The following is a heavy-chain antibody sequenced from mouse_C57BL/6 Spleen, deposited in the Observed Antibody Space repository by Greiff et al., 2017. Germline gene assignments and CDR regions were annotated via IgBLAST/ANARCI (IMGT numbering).Heavy chain of an antibody. CDR3: AKWDHYYCDY. V-gene: IGHV1-4*01. D-gene: IGHD4-1*01. CDR1: GYTFTSYT. CDR2: INPSSGYT. J-gene: IGHJ2*01. Sequence: QVQLKQSGAELARPGASVTMSCKASGYTFTSYTMHWVKQRPGQGLEWIGYINPSSGYTKYNQKFKDKATLTDNKSYSTAYMQLSSLTSDDSAVYYYAKWDHYYCDYWGQGTTLTVSS.